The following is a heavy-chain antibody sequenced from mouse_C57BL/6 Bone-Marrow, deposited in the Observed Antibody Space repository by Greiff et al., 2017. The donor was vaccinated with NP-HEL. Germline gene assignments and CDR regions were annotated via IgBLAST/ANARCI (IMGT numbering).Heavy chain of an antibody. CDR3: ASIYYGSSPWFAY. D-gene: IGHD1-1*01. CDR1: GFTFSSYG. J-gene: IGHJ3*01. V-gene: IGHV5-6*01. Sequence: EVKLMESGGDLVKPGGSLKLSCAASGFTFSSYGMSWVRQTPDKRLEWVATISSGGSYTYYPDSVKGRFTISRDHAKNTLYLRMSSLESEDTAMYYCASIYYGSSPWFAYWGQGTLVTVSA. CDR2: ISSGGSYT.